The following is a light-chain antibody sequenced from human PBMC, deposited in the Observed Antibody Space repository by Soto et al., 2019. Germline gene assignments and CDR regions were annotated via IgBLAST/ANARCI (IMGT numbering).Light chain of an antibody. Sequence: QSVLTQPPSVSGAPGQRVTISCTGSNSSIGAGYAVHWYQQLPGTAPKLLIYANNIRPSGVPDRLSGSKSGTSASLAITGLQAEDEADYYCQSYDSSLSGSGVFGGGTKVTVL. CDR3: QSYDSSLSGSGV. CDR2: ANN. V-gene: IGLV1-40*01. J-gene: IGLJ2*01. CDR1: NSSIGAGYA.